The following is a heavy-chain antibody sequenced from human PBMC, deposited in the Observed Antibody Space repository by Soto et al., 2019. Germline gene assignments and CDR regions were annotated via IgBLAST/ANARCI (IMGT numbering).Heavy chain of an antibody. D-gene: IGHD3-10*01. CDR3: ARDRDDYGSGNYYNRLDF. J-gene: IGHJ4*02. Sequence: QVQLVQSGAEVKKPGSSVKVSCKASGGIFSTYAISWLRQAPGQGLEWMGGIIPIFGTPNYAQRFQGRVTITADESTTTSYMELSRLKSEDTAVYYCARDRDDYGSGNYYNRLDFLGQGTLVTVSS. CDR1: GGIFSTYA. V-gene: IGHV1-69*01. CDR2: IIPIFGTP.